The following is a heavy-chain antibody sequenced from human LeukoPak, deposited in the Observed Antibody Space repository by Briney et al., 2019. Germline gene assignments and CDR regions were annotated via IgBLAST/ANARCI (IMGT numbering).Heavy chain of an antibody. J-gene: IGHJ4*02. V-gene: IGHV3-21*01. CDR1: GFTFSNYE. D-gene: IGHD3-9*01. CDR2: ITASSTST. Sequence: GGSLRLSCAASGFTFSNYEMHWVRQAPGKGLEWVSSITASSTSTYYADSVKGRFTISRDNAKNSLYLQMNSLRAEDTAVYYCARTYYDILTGYNPYFDYWGQGTLVTVSS. CDR3: ARTYYDILTGYNPYFDY.